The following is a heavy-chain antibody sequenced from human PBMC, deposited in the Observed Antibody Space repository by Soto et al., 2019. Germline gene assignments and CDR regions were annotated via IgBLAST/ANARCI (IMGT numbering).Heavy chain of an antibody. CDR2: IFYSGST. D-gene: IGHD3-10*01. J-gene: IGHJ4*02. Sequence: PSETLSLTCTVSGGSISNTNYYWGWIRQPPGKGLEWIGSIFYSGSTSYNPSLKSRVTISVDSSKNQFSLKLTSVTAADAAVYYCARHSSELLSSLDYWGQGTLVTVSS. V-gene: IGHV4-39*01. CDR3: ARHSSELLSSLDY. CDR1: GGSISNTNYY.